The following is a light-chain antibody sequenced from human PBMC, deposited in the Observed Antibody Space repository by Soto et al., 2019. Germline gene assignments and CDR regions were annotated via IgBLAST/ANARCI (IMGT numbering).Light chain of an antibody. J-gene: IGKJ4*01. CDR2: GAS. V-gene: IGKV3-15*01. Sequence: EILMTQSPATLSVSPGERATLSCRASQSVSSNLAWYQQKPGQAPRLLIYGASTRATGIPARFSGSGSGTEFTLTISSRQSEDFAVYYCQQYNNWPPLTFGGGTKVEIK. CDR1: QSVSSN. CDR3: QQYNNWPPLT.